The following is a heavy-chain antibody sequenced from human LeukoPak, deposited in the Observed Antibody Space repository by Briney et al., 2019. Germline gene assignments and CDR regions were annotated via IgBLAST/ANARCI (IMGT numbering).Heavy chain of an antibody. CDR2: IRSKANSYAT. V-gene: IGHV3-73*01. D-gene: IGHD6-19*01. J-gene: IGHJ5*02. CDR3: TFLIAVAGNWFDP. Sequence: GGSLRLSCATSGFTFSGSAMHWVRQASGKGLEWVGRIRSKANSYATAYAASVKGRFTISRDDSKHTAYLQMNSLKTEDTAVYYCTFLIAVAGNWFDPWGQGTLVTVSS. CDR1: GFTFSGSA.